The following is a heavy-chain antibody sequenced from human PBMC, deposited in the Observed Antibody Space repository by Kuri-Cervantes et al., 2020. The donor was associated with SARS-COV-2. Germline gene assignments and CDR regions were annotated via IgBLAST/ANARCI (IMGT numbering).Heavy chain of an antibody. V-gene: IGHV4-34*01. CDR3: ARGHWSGYSNAAEMGAFDI. Sequence: SETLSLTCAVYGGSFSGYYWSWIRQPPGKGLEWIGEINHSGSTNYNPSLKSRVTISVDTSKNQFSLKLSSVTAADTAVCYCARGHWSGYSNAAEMGAFDIWGQGTMVTVSS. CDR1: GGSFSGYY. D-gene: IGHD3-3*01. CDR2: INHSGST. J-gene: IGHJ3*02.